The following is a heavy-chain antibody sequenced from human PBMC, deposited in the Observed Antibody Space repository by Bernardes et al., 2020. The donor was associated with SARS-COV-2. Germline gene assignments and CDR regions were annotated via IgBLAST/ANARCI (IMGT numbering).Heavy chain of an antibody. V-gene: IGHV3-23*01. Sequence: GGSLRLSCAASGFTFSSQAMSWVRQAPGKGLEWVSGISGTGSSADYADSVKGRFTVSRDESKSTLYLQMNSLRAEDTAVYYCAKGYFYSSGSYFHWGQGTLVNVSP. CDR2: ISGTGSSA. J-gene: IGHJ4*02. CDR1: GFTFSSQA. D-gene: IGHD3-10*01. CDR3: AKGYFYSSGSYFH.